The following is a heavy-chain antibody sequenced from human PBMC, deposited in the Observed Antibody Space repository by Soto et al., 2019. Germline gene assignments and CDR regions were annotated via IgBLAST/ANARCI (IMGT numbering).Heavy chain of an antibody. D-gene: IGHD3-22*01. J-gene: IGHJ3*02. CDR1: GYTLTELS. CDR2: FDPEDGET. Sequence: ASVKVSCKVSGYTLTELSMHWVRQAPGKGLEWMGGFDPEDGETIYAQKFQGRVTMTEDTYTDTAYMELSSLRSEDTAVYYCATDYYDSSGYYNDAFDIWGQGRTVTV. CDR3: ATDYYDSSGYYNDAFDI. V-gene: IGHV1-24*01.